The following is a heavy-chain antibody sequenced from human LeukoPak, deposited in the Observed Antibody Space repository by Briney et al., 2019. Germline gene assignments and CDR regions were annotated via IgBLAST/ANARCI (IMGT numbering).Heavy chain of an antibody. D-gene: IGHD1-26*01. Sequence: SETLSLTCTVSGGSISSYYWSWIRQPPGKGLEWIGYIYYSGSTNYNPSLKSRVTISVDTSKNQFSLKLSSVTAADTAVYYCARGGVGGTIPWFDPWGQGTLVTVSS. CDR2: IYYSGST. J-gene: IGHJ5*02. CDR1: GGSISSYY. V-gene: IGHV4-59*01. CDR3: ARGGVGGTIPWFDP.